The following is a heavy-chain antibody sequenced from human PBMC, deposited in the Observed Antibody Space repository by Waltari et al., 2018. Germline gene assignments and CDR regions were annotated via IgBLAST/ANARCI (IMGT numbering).Heavy chain of an antibody. V-gene: IGHV3-72*01. CDR2: IRTKTYGSTI. Sequence: EVQLVESGGGLIQPGGSLRLSCAGSVFTFSDHYMDWVRQAPGKGLEWVGLIRTKTYGSTIEYAASVRGRFSISRDDSKNSFYLQMNSLETEDTAVYYCARNANHHMDVWGKGTTVTVSS. J-gene: IGHJ6*03. CDR1: VFTFSDHY. CDR3: ARNANHHMDV.